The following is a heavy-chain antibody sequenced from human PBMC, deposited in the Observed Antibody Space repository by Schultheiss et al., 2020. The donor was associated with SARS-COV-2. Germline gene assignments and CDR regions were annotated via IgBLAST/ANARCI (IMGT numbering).Heavy chain of an antibody. V-gene: IGHV3-48*01. CDR2: ISSSSSTI. CDR1: GFTFSSYS. J-gene: IGHJ4*02. Sequence: GGSLRLSCAASGFTFSSYSMNWVRQAPGKGLEWVSYISSSSSTIYYADSVKGRFTISRDNSKNTLYLQMNSLRAEDTALYYCAKDLSSGSDYWGQGTLVTVSS. CDR3: AKDLSSGSDY. D-gene: IGHD6-19*01.